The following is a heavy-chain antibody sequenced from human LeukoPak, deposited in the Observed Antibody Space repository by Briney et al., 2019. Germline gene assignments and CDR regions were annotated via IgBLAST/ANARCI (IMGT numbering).Heavy chain of an antibody. V-gene: IGHV1-2*06. J-gene: IGHJ3*02. CDR2: INPNSGDT. CDR3: AREGPDYYDISGSIGPAFHI. Sequence: ASVKVSCKASGYTFTGYYMHWVRQAPGQGLEWMGRINPNSGDTNYAQKFQGRVTMTRDTSTSTVYMELSSLSSEDTAMYECAREGPDYYDISGSIGPAFHIWGKGKMVPLST. D-gene: IGHD3-22*01. CDR1: GYTFTGYY.